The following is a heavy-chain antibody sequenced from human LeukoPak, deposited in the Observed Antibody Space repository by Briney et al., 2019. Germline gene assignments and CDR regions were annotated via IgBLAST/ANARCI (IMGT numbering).Heavy chain of an antibody. D-gene: IGHD3-3*01. J-gene: IGHJ4*02. Sequence: GGSLRLSCVASGFTFSSYAMSWVRQAPGRGLEWVSVVSGGGHNTYYADSVKGRFTMSRDNSKRTVYLQMNSLRAEDTAVYYCAKDRSSWYYPFDSWGQGTLVTVSS. V-gene: IGHV3-23*01. CDR3: AKDRSSWYYPFDS. CDR2: VSGGGHNT. CDR1: GFTFSSYA.